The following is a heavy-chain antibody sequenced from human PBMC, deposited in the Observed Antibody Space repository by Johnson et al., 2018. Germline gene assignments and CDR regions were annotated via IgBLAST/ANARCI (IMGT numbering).Heavy chain of an antibody. D-gene: IGHD3-16*02. Sequence: VQSGRSLRLSCAASGFTSDDYAMHWVRQAPGKGLEWVSGISWNSGGRDYADSVKGRFTISRDNAKNSLYLQMNSLRAEDTALYYCAKGRLGELSNALDRWGQGTMVIVPS. J-gene: IGHJ3*02. CDR2: ISWNSGGR. CDR1: GFTSDDYA. CDR3: AKGRLGELSNALDR. V-gene: IGHV3-9*02.